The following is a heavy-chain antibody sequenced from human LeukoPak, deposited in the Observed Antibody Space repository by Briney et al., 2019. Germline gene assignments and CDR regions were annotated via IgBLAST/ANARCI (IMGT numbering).Heavy chain of an antibody. J-gene: IGHJ5*02. CDR3: ARERFYAGTRWFDP. Sequence: SETLSLTWTVSGGSIRCGSYYWSWIRQPAGKGLEWIGRIYTSGSTNYNPSLKSRVTISVDTSKNQFSLKLSSVTAADTAVYYCARERFYAGTRWFDPWGQGTLVTVSS. D-gene: IGHD1-7*01. CDR1: GGSIRCGSYY. CDR2: IYTSGST. V-gene: IGHV4-61*02.